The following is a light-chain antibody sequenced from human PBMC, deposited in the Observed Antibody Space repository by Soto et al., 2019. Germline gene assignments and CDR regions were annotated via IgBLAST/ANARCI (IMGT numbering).Light chain of an antibody. J-gene: IGKJ1*01. CDR2: AAS. CDR3: QQSYRTPPT. V-gene: IGKV1-39*01. Sequence: DIQMTQSPSSLSASVGDRVTITCRASQSISSYLNWYQQKPGKAPKLLIYAASSLQSGVPSRFSASGSGTDFTPTISSLQPEDFETYYCQQSYRTPPTLGQGTKVYIK. CDR1: QSISSY.